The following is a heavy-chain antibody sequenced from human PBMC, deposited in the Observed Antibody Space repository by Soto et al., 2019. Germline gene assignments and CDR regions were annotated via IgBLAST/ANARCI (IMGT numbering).Heavy chain of an antibody. CDR3: AKKRDAYSSFWHWFGY. D-gene: IGHD6-19*01. CDR2: SSGSGGRA. CDR1: GVPYISSG. V-gene: IGHV3-23*01. J-gene: IGHJ4*02. Sequence: LSWAASGVPYISSGMALVHQTHGQGLGWVSGSSGSGGRAYNADSGKGRLTISRDNSKNTLFLQRNSLRAEDTAGYYCAKKRDAYSSFWHWFGYWGQGTQVTLSS.